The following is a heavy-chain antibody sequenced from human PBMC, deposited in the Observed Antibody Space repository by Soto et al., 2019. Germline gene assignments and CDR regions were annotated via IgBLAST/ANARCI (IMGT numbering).Heavy chain of an antibody. CDR3: ARSQGGSSSLDIYYYYYYGMDV. V-gene: IGHV1-69*01. CDR1: GGTFSSYA. J-gene: IGHJ6*02. CDR2: IIPIFGTA. Sequence: QVQLVQSGAEVKKPGSSVKVSCKAPGGTFSSYAISWVRQAPGQGLVWMGGIIPIFGTAKYAQKFQGRVMITADESTSTGYMELSSLRSEDTAVYYCARSQGGSSSLDIYYYYYYGMDVWGQGTTVTVSS. D-gene: IGHD2-15*01.